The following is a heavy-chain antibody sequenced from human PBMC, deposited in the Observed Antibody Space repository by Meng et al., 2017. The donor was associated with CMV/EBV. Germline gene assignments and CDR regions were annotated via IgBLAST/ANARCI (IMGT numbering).Heavy chain of an antibody. CDR2: IKQDGSEK. D-gene: IGHD5/OR15-5a*01. CDR3: ARTLRTPDY. CDR1: GFTFSSYA. Sequence: GGSLRLSCAASGFTFSSYAMHWVRQAPGKGLEWVATIKQDGSEKYYVDSVKGRFTISRDNAKNSLYLQMNSLRAEDTAVYYCARTLRTPDYWGQGTLVTVSS. V-gene: IGHV3-7*01. J-gene: IGHJ4*02.